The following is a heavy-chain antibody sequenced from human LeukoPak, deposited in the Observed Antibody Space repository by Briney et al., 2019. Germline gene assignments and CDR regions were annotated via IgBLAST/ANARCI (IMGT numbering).Heavy chain of an antibody. D-gene: IGHD2/OR15-2a*01. CDR2: INPSGGST. CDR1: GYSFTSCY. CDR3: ARTTEYRRPLDY. V-gene: IGHV1-46*01. J-gene: IGHJ4*02. Sequence: GASVEVSCKASGYSFTSCYLHWVRQAPGQGLEWMGVINPSGGSTSYAQNFQGRVTMTRDTSTSTVYMELSSLRSEDTAVYYCARTTEYRRPLDYWGQGTLVTVSS.